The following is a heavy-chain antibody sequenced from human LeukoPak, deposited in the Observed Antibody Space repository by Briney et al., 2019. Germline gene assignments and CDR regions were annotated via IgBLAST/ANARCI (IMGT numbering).Heavy chain of an antibody. J-gene: IGHJ6*02. CDR3: ARDRYYGSGSYRDYYGMDV. V-gene: IGHV4-30-4*01. CDR2: IYYSGST. D-gene: IGHD3-10*01. CDR1: GGSISSGDYY. Sequence: SSETLSLTCTVSGGSISSGDYYWSWIRQPPGKGLEWIGYIYYSGSTYYNPSLKSRVTISVDTSKNQFSLKLSSVTAADTAVYYCARDRYYGSGSYRDYYGMDVWGQGTTVIVSS.